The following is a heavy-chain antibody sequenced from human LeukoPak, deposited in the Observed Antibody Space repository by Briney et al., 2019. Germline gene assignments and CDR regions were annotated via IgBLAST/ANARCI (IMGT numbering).Heavy chain of an antibody. CDR1: GGSISSHY. J-gene: IGHJ4*02. D-gene: IGHD5-24*01. Sequence: SETLSLTCTVSGGSISSHYWSWIRQPPGKGLEWIGYIYYSGSTNYDPSLKSRVTISVDTSKNQFSLKLSSVTAADTAVYYCARGLGRDGYKTFDYWGQGTLVTVSS. CDR2: IYYSGST. V-gene: IGHV4-59*11. CDR3: ARGLGRDGYKTFDY.